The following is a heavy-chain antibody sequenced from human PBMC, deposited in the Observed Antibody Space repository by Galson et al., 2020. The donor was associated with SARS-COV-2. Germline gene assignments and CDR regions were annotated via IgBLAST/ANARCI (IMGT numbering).Heavy chain of an antibody. J-gene: IGHJ4*02. D-gene: IGHD3-16*01. CDR2: IYHTGAT. Sequence: SETLSLTCTVSGYSISSGYYWGWIRQPPGKGLEWIATIYHTGATFHNPSLKSRLTISVDTSKNQCSLNLRSVTAADTAVYYCARGGGDGGTGFDYWGQGTLVTVSS. CDR3: ARGGGDGGTGFDY. CDR1: GYSISSGYY. V-gene: IGHV4-38-2*02.